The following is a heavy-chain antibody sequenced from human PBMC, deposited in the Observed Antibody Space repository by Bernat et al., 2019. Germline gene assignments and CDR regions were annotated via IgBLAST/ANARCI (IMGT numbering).Heavy chain of an antibody. CDR2: ISYDGSNK. CDR1: GFTFSSYG. D-gene: IGHD6-19*01. V-gene: IGHV3-30*18. J-gene: IGHJ6*03. Sequence: QVQLVESGGGVVQPGRSLRLSCAASGFTFSSYGMHWVRQAPGKGLERVAVISYDGSNKYYADSVKGRFTISRDNSKNTLYLQMNSLRAEDTAVYYCAKDGYSSGWSLNYYYYMDVWGKGTTVTVSS. CDR3: AKDGYSSGWSLNYYYYMDV.